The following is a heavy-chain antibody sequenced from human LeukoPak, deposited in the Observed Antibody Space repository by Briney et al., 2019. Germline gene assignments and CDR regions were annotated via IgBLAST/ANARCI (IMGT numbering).Heavy chain of an antibody. CDR2: IYYSGST. D-gene: IGHD2-8*01. J-gene: IGHJ6*02. V-gene: IGHV4-59*01. CDR3: ARGEIWYGYYYYGMDV. Sequence: SEALSLTCTVSGGSISSYYWSWIRQPPGKGLEWSGYIYYSGSTNYNPSLKSRVTISVDTSKNQFSLKLSSVTAADTAVYYCARGEIWYGYYYYGMDVWGQGTTVTVSS. CDR1: GGSISSYY.